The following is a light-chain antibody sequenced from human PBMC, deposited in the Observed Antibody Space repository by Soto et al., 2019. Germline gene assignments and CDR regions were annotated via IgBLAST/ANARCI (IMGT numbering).Light chain of an antibody. CDR3: QQYGSPPLT. CDR1: QSVISNY. J-gene: IGKJ4*01. Sequence: EIVLTQSPGTLSLSPGERVTLSCRASQSVISNYIAWHQQKPGQAHRLLIYEAYTRATGISDRFTGGGSGTDFTLTISRLEPEDFAMYYCQQYGSPPLTFGGGTQVEIK. V-gene: IGKV3-20*01. CDR2: EAY.